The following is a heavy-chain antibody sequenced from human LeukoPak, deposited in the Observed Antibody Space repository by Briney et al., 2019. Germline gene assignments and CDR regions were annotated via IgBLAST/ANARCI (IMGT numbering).Heavy chain of an antibody. CDR3: VRRTSGSYSDY. CDR1: GGSISSSSVY. V-gene: IGHV4-39*01. CDR2: ITYSGSTT. D-gene: IGHD1-26*01. Sequence: SSETLSLTCTVSGGSISSSSVYWGWIRQPPGKGLEWIATITYSGSTTSYNPSLKSRVTISVDTSKNQFSLKLNSVTAADTAVYYCVRRTSGSYSDYWGQGTLVTVSS. J-gene: IGHJ4*02.